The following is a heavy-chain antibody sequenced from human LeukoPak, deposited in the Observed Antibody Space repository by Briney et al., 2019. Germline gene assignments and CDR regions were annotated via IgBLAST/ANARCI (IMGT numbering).Heavy chain of an antibody. V-gene: IGHV4-61*02. Sequence: SETLSLTCTVSGGSISSGSYYWSWIRQPAGKGREGIGRIYTSGSTNYNPSLKSRVTISVDTSKNQFSLKLSSVTAADTAVYYCASTSRLSRLTMATTPNFDYWGQGTLVTVSS. CDR1: GGSISSGSYY. CDR2: IYTSGST. CDR3: ASTSRLSRLTMATTPNFDY. D-gene: IGHD5-24*01. J-gene: IGHJ4*02.